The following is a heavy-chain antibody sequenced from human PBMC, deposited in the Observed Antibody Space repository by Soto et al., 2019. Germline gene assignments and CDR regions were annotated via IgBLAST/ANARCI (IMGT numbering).Heavy chain of an antibody. J-gene: IGHJ4*02. Sequence: SETLSLTCTVSGGSMRNYFWTWIRQPPGKGLEWIGYIHYSGTTSFFPSYDPSLRSRVTISEDTSKNQFSLKLLSVTTADTAVYFCAAGEASSRNLAPYYLDFWGQGTLVTVS. CDR2: IHYSGTT. CDR3: AAGEASSRNLAPYYLDF. CDR1: GGSMRNYF. V-gene: IGHV4-59*01. D-gene: IGHD6-13*01.